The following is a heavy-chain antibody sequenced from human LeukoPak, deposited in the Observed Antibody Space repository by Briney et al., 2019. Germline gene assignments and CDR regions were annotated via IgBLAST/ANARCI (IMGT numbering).Heavy chain of an antibody. V-gene: IGHV4-4*07. CDR1: GGSTINYF. D-gene: IGHD3-10*01. CDR3: ARAEGSGSGAYTLDY. Sequence: KASETLSLTCTVSGGSTINYFRSWIRQPAGKGLEWIGHIYSSGTTHYNPSLNNRVTISLDASTSQFPLHLNSVTAADTAVYFCARAEGSGSGAYTLDYWGQGILVTVSS. J-gene: IGHJ4*02. CDR2: IYSSGTT.